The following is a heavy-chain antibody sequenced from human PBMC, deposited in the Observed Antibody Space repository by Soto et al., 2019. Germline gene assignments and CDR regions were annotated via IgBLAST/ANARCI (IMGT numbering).Heavy chain of an antibody. J-gene: IGHJ6*02. Sequence: SEKVSCKASGGTFNDYAFSWVRQAPGQGLEWMGGIIPIFGATNYAQLFQGRLTITADESTRTLYMELGSLRSEDTAVYYCVIANSCHHYDMDVCCQGTSVTV. V-gene: IGHV1-69*13. CDR1: GGTFNDYA. D-gene: IGHD3-16*02. CDR2: IIPIFGAT. CDR3: VIANSCHHYDMDV.